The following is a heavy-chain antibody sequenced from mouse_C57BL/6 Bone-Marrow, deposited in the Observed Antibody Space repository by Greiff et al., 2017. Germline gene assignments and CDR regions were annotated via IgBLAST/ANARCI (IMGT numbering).Heavy chain of an antibody. CDR2: IDPSDRYT. Sequence: QVQLQQPGAELVMPGASVKLSCTASGYTFNSYWMHWVKQRPGQGLEWIGYIDPSDRYTNYNQQFKGKSTLTINKSSTTAYMQLSNLTSEDSAVYYCARDNYLYYYDMDYWGQGTTVTVSS. D-gene: IGHD1-1*01. CDR1: GYTFNSYW. V-gene: IGHV1-69*01. CDR3: ARDNYLYYYDMDY. J-gene: IGHJ4*01.